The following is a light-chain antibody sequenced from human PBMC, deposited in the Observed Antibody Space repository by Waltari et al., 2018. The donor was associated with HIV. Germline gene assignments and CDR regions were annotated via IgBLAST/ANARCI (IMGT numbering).Light chain of an antibody. CDR1: MLSGEF. CDR3: QSADSRAIHKF. J-gene: IGLJ2*01. CDR2: RDN. Sequence: SRELTQAPSVSVSPGQTASITCSGHMLSGEFGYWYQQRPGQAPVLVIYRDNQMSQGIPPRFSGSRSGTSFTLTISGVQAEDEADYYWQSADSRAIHKFFGGGTKLTVL. V-gene: IGLV3-25*03.